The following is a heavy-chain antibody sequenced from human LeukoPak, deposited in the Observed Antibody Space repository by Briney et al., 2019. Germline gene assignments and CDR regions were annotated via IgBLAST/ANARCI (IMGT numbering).Heavy chain of an antibody. CDR3: ARRHVEYSSSSDPYYFDY. CDR1: GYSISSYY. J-gene: IGHJ4*02. CDR2: LDYSGST. Sequence: PSETLSLTCTVSGYSISSYYWTWIRQPPGKGLEWIGYLDYSGSTNYNPSLKSRVTISVDTSKNQFSLKLSSVTAADTAVYFCARRHVEYSSSSDPYYFDYWGQGTLVTVSS. D-gene: IGHD6-6*01. V-gene: IGHV4-59*01.